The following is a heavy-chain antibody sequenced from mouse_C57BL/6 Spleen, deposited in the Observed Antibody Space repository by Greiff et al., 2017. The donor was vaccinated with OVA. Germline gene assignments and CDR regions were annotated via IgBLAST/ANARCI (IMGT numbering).Heavy chain of an antibody. J-gene: IGHJ3*01. CDR3: ARDQDSSGYWFAY. Sequence: EVQLQESGPGLVKPSQSLSLTCSVTGYSITSGYYWNWIRQFPGNKLEWMGYISYDGSNNYNPSLKNRISITRDTSKNQFFLKLNSVTTEDTATYYCARDQDSSGYWFAYWGQGTLVTVSA. CDR1: GYSITSGYY. V-gene: IGHV3-6*01. D-gene: IGHD3-2*02. CDR2: ISYDGSN.